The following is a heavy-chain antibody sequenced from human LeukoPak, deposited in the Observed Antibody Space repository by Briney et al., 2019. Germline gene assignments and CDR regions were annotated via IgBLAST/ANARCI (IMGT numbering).Heavy chain of an antibody. Sequence: PGGSLRLSCAASGFTFSSYAMSWVRQAPGKGLEWVSAISGSGGSTYYADSVKGRFTISRDNSKNTLYLQMNSLRAEDTAVYYCAKEGVDDYGDSAGAFDIRGQGTMVTVSS. D-gene: IGHD4-17*01. CDR1: GFTFSSYA. CDR3: AKEGVDDYGDSAGAFDI. V-gene: IGHV3-23*01. CDR2: ISGSGGST. J-gene: IGHJ3*02.